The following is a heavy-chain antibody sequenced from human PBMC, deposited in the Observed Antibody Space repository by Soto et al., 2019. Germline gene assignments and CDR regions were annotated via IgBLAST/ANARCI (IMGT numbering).Heavy chain of an antibody. Sequence: GGSLRLSCATSGFTFSTYAMHWVRQAPGKGLENVSAISSNGRSTYYANSVKGRFTISRDNSKNTLYLQMDSLRAEDMAVYYCARDRCTNGVCYAPSDYWGQGTLVTVSS. D-gene: IGHD2-8*01. CDR2: ISSNGRST. J-gene: IGHJ4*02. CDR3: ARDRCTNGVCYAPSDY. V-gene: IGHV3-64*01. CDR1: GFTFSTYA.